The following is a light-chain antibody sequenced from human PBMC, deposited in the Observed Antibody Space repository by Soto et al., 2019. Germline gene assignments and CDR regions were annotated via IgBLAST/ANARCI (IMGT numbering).Light chain of an antibody. CDR3: QQSYSSPTT. CDR1: QTISSW. CDR2: KAS. J-gene: IGKJ5*01. Sequence: DIQMTQSPSTLSGSVGDRVTITCRASQTISSWLAWYQQKPGKAPKLLIYKASTLQSGVPSRFGGSGSGTDFTLTVNSLQAEDFAIYYCQQSYSSPTTFGQGTRLETK. V-gene: IGKV1-5*03.